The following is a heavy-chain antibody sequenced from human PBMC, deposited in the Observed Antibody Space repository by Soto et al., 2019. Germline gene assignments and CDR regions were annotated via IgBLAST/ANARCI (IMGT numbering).Heavy chain of an antibody. CDR3: AKDRMGGTRGWRLFDN. Sequence: QVQLVESGGGVVQPGRSLRLSCAASGFTFSSYGMHWVRQVPGKGLEWVAVISYDGINKYYADSVKGRFTISRDNSKNTLHLQMHSLRAADTAVFYCAKDRMGGTRGWRLFDNWGQGTLVTFSS. CDR2: ISYDGINK. V-gene: IGHV3-30*18. J-gene: IGHJ4*02. D-gene: IGHD6-19*01. CDR1: GFTFSSYG.